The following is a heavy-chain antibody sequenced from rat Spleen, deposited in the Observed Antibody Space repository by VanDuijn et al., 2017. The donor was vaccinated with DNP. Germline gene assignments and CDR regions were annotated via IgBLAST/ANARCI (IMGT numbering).Heavy chain of an antibody. Sequence: EVRLVESGGGLVQPGRSLKLSCAASGFTFSSFPMAWVRQAPKKGVAWVATIRYDGSSTYHRDSVKGRFTVSRDNAKSSLYLQMDSLRSEDTATYYCARWGTSDWYFDFWGPGTMVTVSS. V-gene: IGHV5-7*01. J-gene: IGHJ1*01. CDR3: ARWGTSDWYFDF. CDR1: GFTFSSFP. CDR2: IRYDGSST. D-gene: IGHD3-2*01.